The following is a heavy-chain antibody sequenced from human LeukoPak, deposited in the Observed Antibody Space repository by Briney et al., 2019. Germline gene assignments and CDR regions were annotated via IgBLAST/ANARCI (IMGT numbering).Heavy chain of an antibody. J-gene: IGHJ4*02. CDR3: ARLRVRGYGYGPWEGPTWLDY. D-gene: IGHD5-18*01. Sequence: SETLSLTCTVSGGSISSYYWSWIRQPPGKGLEWIGYIYYSGSTNYNPSLKSRVTISIDTSKNQFSLKLSSVTAAATAVYFCARLRVRGYGYGPWEGPTWLDYWGQGTLVTVSS. CDR2: IYYSGST. V-gene: IGHV4-59*12. CDR1: GGSISSYY.